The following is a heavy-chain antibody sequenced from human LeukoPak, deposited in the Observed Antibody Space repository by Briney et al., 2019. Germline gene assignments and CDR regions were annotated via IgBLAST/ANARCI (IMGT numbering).Heavy chain of an antibody. V-gene: IGHV1-18*01. J-gene: IGHJ6*02. Sequence: ASVKVSCKASGYTFTSYGISWVRQAPGQGLEWMGWISAYNGNTNYAQKLQGRVTMTTDTSTSTAYMELRSLRSDDTAVYYCARDVGSRDYYDRSGPILSDYYYGMDVWGQGTTVTVSS. D-gene: IGHD3-22*01. CDR2: ISAYNGNT. CDR3: ARDVGSRDYYDRSGPILSDYYYGMDV. CDR1: GYTFTSYG.